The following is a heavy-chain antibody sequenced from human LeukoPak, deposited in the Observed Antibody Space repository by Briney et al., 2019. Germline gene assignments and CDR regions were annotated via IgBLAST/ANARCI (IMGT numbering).Heavy chain of an antibody. V-gene: IGHV4-39*02. J-gene: IGHJ4*02. D-gene: IGHD4-17*01. CDR3: ARDGEDYGDYLVPYGIDY. CDR1: GGSISSISYY. Sequence: PSETLSLTCTVSGGSISSISYYWGWIRQPPGKGLEWVGNIYYSGSTYYNPSLKSRVSISVDTSNNQFSLKLSSVTAADTAVYYCARDGEDYGDYLVPYGIDYWGQGTLVTVSS. CDR2: IYYSGST.